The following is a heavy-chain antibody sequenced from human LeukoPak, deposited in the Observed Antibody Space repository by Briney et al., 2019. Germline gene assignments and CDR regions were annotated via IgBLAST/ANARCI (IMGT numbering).Heavy chain of an antibody. CDR2: ISYDGSNK. J-gene: IGHJ4*02. Sequence: GGSLRLSCAASGFTFSSYGMHWVRQAPGKGLEWVAVISYDGSNKYYADSVKGRFTISRDNSKNTLYLQMNSLRAEDTAVYYCAKDGGYCSGGSCYSPLDYWGQGTLVTVSS. CDR1: GFTFSSYG. V-gene: IGHV3-30*18. D-gene: IGHD2-15*01. CDR3: AKDGGYCSGGSCYSPLDY.